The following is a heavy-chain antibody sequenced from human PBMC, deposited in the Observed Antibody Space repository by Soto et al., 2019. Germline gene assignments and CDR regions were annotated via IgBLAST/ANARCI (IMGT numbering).Heavy chain of an antibody. CDR2: ISSSGSTI. V-gene: IGHV3-48*03. Sequence: PVGSVRLSCAPSGFTFSSYEMNWVRQPPGKGLEWVSYISSSGSTIYSADSVKGRFTISRDNAKNSLYLQMNSLRAEDTAVYYCARDSTSSGFFDYWGQGTLVTVPQ. D-gene: IGHD6-6*01. CDR1: GFTFSSYE. J-gene: IGHJ4*02. CDR3: ARDSTSSGFFDY.